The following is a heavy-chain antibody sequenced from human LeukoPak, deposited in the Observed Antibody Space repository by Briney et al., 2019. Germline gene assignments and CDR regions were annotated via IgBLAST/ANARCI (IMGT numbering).Heavy chain of an antibody. CDR1: GYTFTSYG. J-gene: IGHJ4*02. D-gene: IGHD3-22*01. CDR2: ISAYNGNT. CDR3: ARDAGITMIVVVNDY. V-gene: IGHV1-18*01. Sequence: ASVKVSCKASGYTFTSYGISWVRQAPGQGLEWMGWISAYNGNTNYAQKLQGRVTMTTDTSTSTAYMELRSLRSDDTAVYYCARDAGITMIVVVNDYWGQGTLVTVSS.